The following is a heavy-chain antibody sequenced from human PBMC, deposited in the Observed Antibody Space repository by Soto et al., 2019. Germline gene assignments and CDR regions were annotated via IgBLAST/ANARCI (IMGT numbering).Heavy chain of an antibody. J-gene: IGHJ4*02. CDR1: GYTFTSYA. Sequence: QVQLVQSGAEVKKPGASVKVSCKASGYTFTSYAMHWVRQAPGQRLEWMGWFNAGNGNTKYSQKFQGRVTITRDTSACPAQMELSSLRSEATAVYYCARVPGSSYGYNWGQGALVTVSS. CDR3: ARVPGSSYGYN. V-gene: IGHV1-3*01. CDR2: FNAGNGNT. D-gene: IGHD5-18*01.